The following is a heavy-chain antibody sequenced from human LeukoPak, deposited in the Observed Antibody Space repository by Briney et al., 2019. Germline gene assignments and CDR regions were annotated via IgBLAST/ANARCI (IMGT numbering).Heavy chain of an antibody. CDR3: ASRLATTYYYGSVV. D-gene: IGHD3-10*01. V-gene: IGHV4-59*08. J-gene: IGHJ6*02. CDR2: IYYSGSP. CDR1: LDSISSSY. Sequence: SETLSLTCTLSLDSISSSYWNSSRQPPGKGLEWIGYIYYSGSPNYNPSLKSRVTMSIDTSKNQVSLKLSSVTAADTAVYYCASRLATTYYYGSVVWGQGTTVIVSS.